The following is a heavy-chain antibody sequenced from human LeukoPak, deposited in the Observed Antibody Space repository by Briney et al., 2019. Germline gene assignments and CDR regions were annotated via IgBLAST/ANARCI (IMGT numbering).Heavy chain of an antibody. Sequence: SGTLSLTCAVSGGSISSSNWWSWVRQPPGKGLEWIGEIYHSGSTNYNPSLKSRVTISVDTSKNQFSLKLSSVTAADTAVYYCARDKLLWFGELFYFDYWGQGTLVTVSS. CDR1: GGSISSSNW. D-gene: IGHD3-10*01. V-gene: IGHV4-4*02. CDR3: ARDKLLWFGELFYFDY. J-gene: IGHJ4*02. CDR2: IYHSGST.